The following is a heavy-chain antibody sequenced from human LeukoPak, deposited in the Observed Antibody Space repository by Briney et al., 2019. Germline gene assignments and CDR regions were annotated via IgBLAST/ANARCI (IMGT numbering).Heavy chain of an antibody. D-gene: IGHD3-9*01. Sequence: ASVKVSCKVAGYTLTELSMHWVRQAPGKGLGWVGGFGPEDGERIYAQKFQGRVTMTEDTSTDTAYMELSSLRSEDTAVYYCATPRGYYDILTGYSSFDPWGQGTLVTVSS. CDR3: ATPRGYYDILTGYSSFDP. J-gene: IGHJ5*02. V-gene: IGHV1-24*01. CDR1: GYTLTELS. CDR2: FGPEDGER.